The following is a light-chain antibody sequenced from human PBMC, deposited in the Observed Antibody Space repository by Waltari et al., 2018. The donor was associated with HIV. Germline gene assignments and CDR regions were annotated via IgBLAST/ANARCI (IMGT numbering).Light chain of an antibody. V-gene: IGLV1-44*01. CDR2: SNN. CDR1: FSNIGSNT. J-gene: IGLJ3*02. Sequence: QSVLTQPPSASGTPGQRVTISCSGSFSNIGSNTVNWYKQLPGTAPKLLIYSNNQRPSGVPDRFSGSGSGTDFTLTISSLQAEDVAVYYCQQYYNLPWTFGQGTK. CDR3: QQYYNLPWT.